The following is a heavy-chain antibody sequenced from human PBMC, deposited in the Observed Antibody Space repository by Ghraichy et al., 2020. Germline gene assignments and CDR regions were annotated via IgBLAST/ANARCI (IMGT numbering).Heavy chain of an antibody. CDR3: ASGERGYSYGYYYYYGMDV. J-gene: IGHJ6*02. V-gene: IGHV1-69*13. Sequence: SVKVSCKASGGTFSSYAISWVRQAPGQGLEWMGGIIPIFGTANYAQKFQGRVTITADESTSTAYMELSSLRSEDTAVYYCASGERGYSYGYYYYYGMDVWGQGTTVTVSS. CDR1: GGTFSSYA. CDR2: IIPIFGTA. D-gene: IGHD5-18*01.